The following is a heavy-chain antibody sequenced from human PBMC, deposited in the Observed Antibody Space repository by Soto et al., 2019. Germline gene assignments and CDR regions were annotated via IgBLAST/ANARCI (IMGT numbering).Heavy chain of an antibody. Sequence: PGGSLRLSCVASGFSFDTYGIHWVRQAPGKGLQWVALIPYQGSNTYYADSVRDRVTISRDNSKNPLYLQIDTLSPEDTRVYYWARVTPGNNLYYFPGLDFWGQGTSVTVSS. CDR2: IPYQGSNT. D-gene: IGHD3-22*01. J-gene: IGHJ6*02. V-gene: IGHV3-30-3*01. CDR3: ARVTPGNNLYYFPGLDF. CDR1: GFSFDTYG.